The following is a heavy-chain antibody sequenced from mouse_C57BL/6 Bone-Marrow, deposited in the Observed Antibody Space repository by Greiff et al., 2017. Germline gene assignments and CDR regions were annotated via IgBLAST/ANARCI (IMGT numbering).Heavy chain of an antibody. J-gene: IGHJ4*01. CDR3: AREGAYGRTDYYAMDY. CDR2: INPYNGDT. D-gene: IGHD1-1*01. CDR1: GYSFTGYF. Sequence: VQLQQSGPELVKPGDSVKISCKASGYSFTGYFMNWVMQSHGKSLEWIGRINPYNGDTFYNQKFKGQATLTVDKSSSTAHMELRSLTSEDSAVYYCAREGAYGRTDYYAMDYWGQGTSVTVSS. V-gene: IGHV1-20*01.